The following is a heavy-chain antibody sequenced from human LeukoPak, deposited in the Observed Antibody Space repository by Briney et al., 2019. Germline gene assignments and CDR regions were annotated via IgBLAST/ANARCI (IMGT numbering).Heavy chain of an antibody. Sequence: PGGSLGLSFAASGFTFSSNYMSWVRQAPGKGLEWVSVIYSGGSTYYADSVKGRFTISRDNSKNTLYLQMNSLRAEDTAVYYCAREALYCSSTSCYAYYFEYWGQGTLVTVSS. J-gene: IGHJ4*02. D-gene: IGHD2-2*01. CDR1: GFTFSSNY. CDR3: AREALYCSSTSCYAYYFEY. V-gene: IGHV3-53*01. CDR2: IYSGGST.